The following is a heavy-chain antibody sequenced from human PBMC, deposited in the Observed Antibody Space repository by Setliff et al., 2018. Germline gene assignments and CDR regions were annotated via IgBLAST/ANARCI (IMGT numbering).Heavy chain of an antibody. V-gene: IGHV1-18*01. D-gene: IGHD3-10*01. CDR1: GYTFSNYG. J-gene: IGHJ4*02. Sequence: ASVKVPCKASGYTFSNYGVTWVRQAPGQGLEWMGWVTVYNGNTKYAQNLQGRLTLTTDISTSTAYMDLGSLTTDDTAVYYCARVESMVRGKNILRHFDYWGQGIQVTVSS. CDR3: ARVESMVRGKNILRHFDY. CDR2: VTVYNGNT.